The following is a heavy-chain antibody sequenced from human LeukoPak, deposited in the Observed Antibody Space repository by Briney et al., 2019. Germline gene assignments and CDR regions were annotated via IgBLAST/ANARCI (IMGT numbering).Heavy chain of an antibody. CDR1: GGTFSRYA. V-gene: IGHV1-69*13. J-gene: IGHJ5*02. CDR2: IIPIFGTA. D-gene: IGHD3-3*01. Sequence: SVKVSCKASGGTFSRYAISWVRQAPGQGLEWMGGIIPIFGTANYAQKFQGRVTITADESTSTAYMELSSLRSEDTAVYYCARKGGYDFWSPSNWFDPWGQGTLVTVSS. CDR3: ARKGGYDFWSPSNWFDP.